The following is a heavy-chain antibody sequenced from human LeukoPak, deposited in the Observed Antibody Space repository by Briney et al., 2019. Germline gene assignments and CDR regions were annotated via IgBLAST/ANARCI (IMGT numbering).Heavy chain of an antibody. CDR1: SYSISSGYY. J-gene: IGHJ4*02. D-gene: IGHD5-18*01. CDR2: ISHSGST. Sequence: SETLSLTCAVPSYSISSGYYWGWVRQPPGQGLEWIRSISHSGSTYYNPSFKSRATISIDTSKNQFSLKLNSVTAADTAKYYCVRAVDSYYFDSWGQGTQVAVSS. V-gene: IGHV4-38-2*01. CDR3: VRAVDSYYFDS.